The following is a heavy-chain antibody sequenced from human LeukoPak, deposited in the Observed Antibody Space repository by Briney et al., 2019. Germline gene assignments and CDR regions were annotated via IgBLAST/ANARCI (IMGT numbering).Heavy chain of an antibody. CDR2: IRGNGGST. V-gene: IGHV3-23*01. Sequence: GGSLRLSCAASGFTFSSYAMSWVRQAPGKGLEWVSAIRGNGGSTYYADSVKGRFTISRDNAKNSLYLQMNSLRAEDTAVYYCAREGPTIAVAGRGGGFDYWGQGTLVTVSS. D-gene: IGHD6-19*01. CDR1: GFTFSSYA. J-gene: IGHJ4*02. CDR3: AREGPTIAVAGRGGGFDY.